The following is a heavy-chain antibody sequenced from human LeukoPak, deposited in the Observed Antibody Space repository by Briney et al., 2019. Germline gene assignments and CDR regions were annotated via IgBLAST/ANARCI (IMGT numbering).Heavy chain of an antibody. CDR2: IYYSGST. V-gene: IGHV4-39*01. D-gene: IGHD3-10*01. CDR1: GGSISSSSYY. Sequence: SETLSLTCTVSGGSISSSSYYWGWIRQPPGKGLEWIGSIYYSGSTYYNPSLKSRVTISVDTPKNQFSLKLSSVTAADTAVYYCATRRITMVRGVITNDAFDIWGQGTMVTVSS. J-gene: IGHJ3*02. CDR3: ATRRITMVRGVITNDAFDI.